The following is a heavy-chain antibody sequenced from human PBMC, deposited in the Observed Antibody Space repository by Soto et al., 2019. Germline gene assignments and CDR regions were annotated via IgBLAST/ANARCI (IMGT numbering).Heavy chain of an antibody. Sequence: SETLSLTCTVSGGSVSSGSYYWSWIRQPPGKGLEWIGYIYYSGSTNYNPSLKSRVTISVDTSKNQFSLKLSSVTAADTAVYYCARVSGDSGGNYFDHWGQGTLVTVSS. CDR1: GGSVSSGSYY. D-gene: IGHD4-17*01. V-gene: IGHV4-61*01. CDR2: IYYSGST. J-gene: IGHJ4*02. CDR3: ARVSGDSGGNYFDH.